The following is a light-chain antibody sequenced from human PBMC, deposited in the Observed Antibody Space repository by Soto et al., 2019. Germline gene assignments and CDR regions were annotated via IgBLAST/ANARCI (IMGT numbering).Light chain of an antibody. V-gene: IGLV1-47*01. J-gene: IGLJ1*01. CDR2: RNN. Sequence: QSVLTQPPSASGTPGQRVTISCSGSSSNIGSNYVYWYQQLPGTAPKLLIYRNNQRPSGVPDRFSGSKSGTSASLAISGLRSEDEADYYCAAWDDSLTGEVLGTGTKLTV. CDR3: AAWDDSLTGEV. CDR1: SSNIGSNY.